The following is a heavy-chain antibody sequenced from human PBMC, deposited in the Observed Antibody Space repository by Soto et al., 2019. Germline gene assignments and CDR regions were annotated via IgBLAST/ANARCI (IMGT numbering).Heavy chain of an antibody. CDR2: INPSSGGT. J-gene: IGHJ5*02. CDR1: GYPLTAKY. V-gene: IGHV1-2*02. D-gene: IGHD6-13*01. Sequence: QVQLVQSGAEVKKPGASVKVSCKASGYPLTAKYLHWVRQAPGQGLEWMGGINPSSGGTKEAQKFRGRVTMTRDTSISAAYRELTRLTSDDTALYYCAKVGSSWTEWFDPWGQGTLVTVSS. CDR3: AKVGSSWTEWFDP.